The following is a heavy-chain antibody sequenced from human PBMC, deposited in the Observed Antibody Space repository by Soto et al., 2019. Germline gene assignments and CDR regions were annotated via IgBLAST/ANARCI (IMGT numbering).Heavy chain of an antibody. CDR1: GFTFSSYS. D-gene: IGHD2-21*02. J-gene: IGHJ4*02. CDR3: ARDGAYCGGDCYYGYFDY. CDR2: ISSSSSSI. Sequence: EVQLVESGGGLVKPGGSLRLSCAASGFTFSSYSMNWVRQAPGKGLEWVSSISSSSSSIYYADSVKGRFTISRDNAKNSLYLQMNSLRAEDTAVYYCARDGAYCGGDCYYGYFDYCGQGTLVTVSS. V-gene: IGHV3-21*01.